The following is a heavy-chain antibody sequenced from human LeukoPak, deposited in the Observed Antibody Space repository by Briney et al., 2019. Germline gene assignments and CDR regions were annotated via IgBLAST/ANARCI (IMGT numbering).Heavy chain of an antibody. CDR3: ARGFYGSGSETLDY. CDR1: GGSINNYY. CDR2: IYSSGST. D-gene: IGHD3-10*01. J-gene: IGHJ4*02. V-gene: IGHV4-4*07. Sequence: SETLSLTCTVSGGSINNYYWSWIRQPAGKGLEWIRRIYSSGSTNYNPSLKSRLTMSLDTSKKQFSMELNSVAAADTAVYYCARGFYGSGSETLDYWGQGILVTVSS.